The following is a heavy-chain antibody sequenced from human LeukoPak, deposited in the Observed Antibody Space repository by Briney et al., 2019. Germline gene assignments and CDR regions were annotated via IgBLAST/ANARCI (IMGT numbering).Heavy chain of an antibody. D-gene: IGHD7-27*01. Sequence: GGSLRLSCAASGFTFSSYSMNWVRQAPGKGLEWVSYISSSGSPIYYADSVKGRFTISRDNAKNSLYLQMNSLRAEDTAVYYFGSYWGSVYWGQGTLVTGSS. CDR2: ISSSGSPI. V-gene: IGHV3-48*04. J-gene: IGHJ4*01. CDR3: GSYWGSVY. CDR1: GFTFSSYS.